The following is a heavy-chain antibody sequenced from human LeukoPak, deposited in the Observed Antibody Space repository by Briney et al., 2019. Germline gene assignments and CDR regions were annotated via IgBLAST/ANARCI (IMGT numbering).Heavy chain of an antibody. CDR1: GFTFSSYS. Sequence: GGSLRLSCAASGFTFSSYSMNWVRQAPGKGLQWFSSISSSSSYIYYADSVKGRFTISRDNAKNSLYLQMNSLRAEDTAVYYCASSLVVVPAAITDYWGQGTLVTVSS. CDR3: ASSLVVVPAAITDY. V-gene: IGHV3-21*01. J-gene: IGHJ4*02. D-gene: IGHD2-2*01. CDR2: ISSSSSYI.